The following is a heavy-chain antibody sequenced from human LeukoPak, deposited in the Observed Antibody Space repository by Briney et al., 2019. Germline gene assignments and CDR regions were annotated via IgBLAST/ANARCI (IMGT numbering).Heavy chain of an antibody. J-gene: IGHJ4*02. CDR1: GYTFTGYY. V-gene: IGHV1-2*02. CDR2: INPNSGGT. Sequence: ASVKVSCKASGYTFTGYYMHWVRQAPGQGLEWMGWINPNSGGTNYAQKFQGRVTMTRDTSISTAYMELSRLRSDDTAVYYCARSPSTGYSSSWQLYYSDYWGQGTLVTVSS. CDR3: ARSPSTGYSSSWQLYYSDY. D-gene: IGHD6-13*01.